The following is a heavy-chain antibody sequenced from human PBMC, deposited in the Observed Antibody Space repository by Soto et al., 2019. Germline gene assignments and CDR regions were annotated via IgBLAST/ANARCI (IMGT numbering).Heavy chain of an antibody. CDR3: ARGPRWYDFSRGPTSGYYYYMDV. Sequence: QVQLVQSGAEVKKPGASVKVSCKASGYTFTSYDINWVRQATGQGLEWMGWMNPNSGNTGYAQKFQGRGTMTRNTSIRTAYMELSSLRSAVTAVYYCARGPRWYDFSRGPTSGYYYYMDVWGKGTTVTVSS. D-gene: IGHD3-3*01. CDR1: GYTFTSYD. CDR2: MNPNSGNT. J-gene: IGHJ6*03. V-gene: IGHV1-8*01.